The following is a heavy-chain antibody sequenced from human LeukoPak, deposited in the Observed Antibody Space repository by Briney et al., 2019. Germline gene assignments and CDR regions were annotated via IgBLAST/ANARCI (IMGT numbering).Heavy chain of an antibody. Sequence: SETLSLTCTVSDASVSSNSYFWGWIRQPPGKGLEWLGSISYSGGIYYNPSLRSRLTLSVDASKNQFSLELSSVSAADTAVYYCARYYDYVWGSYRPSYFDYWGQGTLVTVSS. CDR3: ARYYDYVWGSYRPSYFDY. J-gene: IGHJ4*02. CDR1: DASVSSNSYF. D-gene: IGHD3-16*02. V-gene: IGHV4-39*01. CDR2: ISYSGGI.